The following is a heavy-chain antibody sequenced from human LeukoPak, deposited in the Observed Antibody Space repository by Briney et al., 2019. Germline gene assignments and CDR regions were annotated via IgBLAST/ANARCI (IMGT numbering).Heavy chain of an antibody. CDR3: ARSEYDTSGYYSRHFDY. CDR2: ISTQNGNT. J-gene: IGHJ4*02. V-gene: IGHV1-18*01. Sequence: ASVTVSCKASGYTFTTYGMSWVRQAPGQGLEWMGWISTQNGNTNYAQKLQGRVTMTTDTSTRIAYMELRSLTSDDTAVYYCARSEYDTSGYYSRHFDYWGQGTLVTVSS. CDR1: GYTFTTYG. D-gene: IGHD3-22*01.